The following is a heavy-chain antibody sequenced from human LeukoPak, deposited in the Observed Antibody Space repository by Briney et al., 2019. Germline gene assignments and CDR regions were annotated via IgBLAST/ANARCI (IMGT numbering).Heavy chain of an antibody. D-gene: IGHD4-17*01. Sequence: NSSETLSLTCAVSGYSISSGYYWGWIRQPPGKGLVWIGSIYHSGSTYYNPSLKSRVTISVDTSKNQFSLKLSSVTAADTAVYYCARLHLLSDYGDQNAFDIWGQGTMVTVSS. V-gene: IGHV4-38-2*01. CDR1: GYSISSGYY. J-gene: IGHJ3*02. CDR2: IYHSGST. CDR3: ARLHLLSDYGDQNAFDI.